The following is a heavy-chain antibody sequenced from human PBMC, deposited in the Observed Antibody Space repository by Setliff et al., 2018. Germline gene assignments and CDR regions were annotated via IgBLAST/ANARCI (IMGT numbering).Heavy chain of an antibody. CDR1: GFTFSSYG. V-gene: IGHV3-33*01. J-gene: IGHJ4*02. D-gene: IGHD3-10*01. Sequence: GGSLRLSCAASGFTFSSYGMHWVRQAPGKVLEWVAVIWYDGRNKYYADSVKGRFTSARDNSKNTLYLQMNSLRAEDTAVYYCASGWYGSGSYYNESGYWGQGTLVTVSS. CDR3: ASGWYGSGSYYNESGY. CDR2: IWYDGRNK.